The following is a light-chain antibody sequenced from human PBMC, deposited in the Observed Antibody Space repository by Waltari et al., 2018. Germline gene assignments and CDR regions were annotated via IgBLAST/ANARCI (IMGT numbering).Light chain of an antibody. CDR3: QQRSTWWT. CDR2: DAS. V-gene: IGKV3-11*01. Sequence: EIVLTQSPVTLSLSPGGRATLSCRASQSIGSYLAWYQQKPGQAPRLLIHDASNGATGVPARFSGSGSGTDFTLTVRNLEPGDSAVYYCQQRSTWWTFGQGTRVEI. J-gene: IGKJ1*01. CDR1: QSIGSY.